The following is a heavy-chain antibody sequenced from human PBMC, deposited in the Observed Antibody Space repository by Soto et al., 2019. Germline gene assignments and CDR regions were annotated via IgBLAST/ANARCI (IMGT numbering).Heavy chain of an antibody. Sequence: QVQLVQSGAEVKKPGASVKVSWKASGYTFTNYGFNWVRQAPGQGLEWLGWVSAYNGERRYAQRVQARVIMTTDTSTTTAYMELRSLRSDDTAVYYCSRGTSIPASGDYWGQGTLVTVSS. J-gene: IGHJ4*01. CDR1: GYTFTNYG. CDR3: SRGTSIPASGDY. CDR2: VSAYNGER. D-gene: IGHD6-6*01. V-gene: IGHV1-18*01.